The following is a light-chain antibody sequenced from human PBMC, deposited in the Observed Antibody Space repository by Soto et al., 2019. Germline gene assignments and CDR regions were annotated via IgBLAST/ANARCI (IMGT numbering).Light chain of an antibody. V-gene: IGKV2-28*01. Sequence: DIVMTQSPRSLPVTPGEPASISCRSSQSLLHSNGYNYLDWYLQKPGQSPQLLIYLGSNRASGVPDRFSGSGSGTEFTLTISSPQSEDFAVYYCQQYNNWPRTFGQGTKVDIK. J-gene: IGKJ1*01. CDR3: QQYNNWPRT. CDR2: LGS. CDR1: QSLLHSNGYNY.